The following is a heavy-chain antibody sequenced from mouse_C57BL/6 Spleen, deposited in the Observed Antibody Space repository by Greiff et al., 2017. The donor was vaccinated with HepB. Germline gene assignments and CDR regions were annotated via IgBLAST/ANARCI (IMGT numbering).Heavy chain of an antibody. Sequence: QVQLKQPGAELVKPGASVKLSCKASGYTFTSYWMQWVKQRPGQGLEWIGEIDPSDSYTNYNQKFKGKATLTVDTSSSTAYMQLSSLTSEDSAVYYCARFSTTVGAPVWGTGTTVTVSS. J-gene: IGHJ1*03. CDR2: IDPSDSYT. D-gene: IGHD1-1*01. CDR1: GYTFTSYW. CDR3: ARFSTTVGAPV. V-gene: IGHV1-50*01.